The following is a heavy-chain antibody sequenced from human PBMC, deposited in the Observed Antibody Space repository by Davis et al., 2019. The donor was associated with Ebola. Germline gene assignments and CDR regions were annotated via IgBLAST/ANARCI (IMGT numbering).Heavy chain of an antibody. CDR2: IYYSGST. V-gene: IGHV4-59*08. Sequence: PSETLSLTCTVSGGSISSYYWSWIRQPPGKGLEWIGYIYYSGSTNYNPSLKSRVTISVDTSKNQFSLKLSSVTAADTAVYYCARQAVAPPNWFDPWGQGTLVTVSS. D-gene: IGHD6-19*01. J-gene: IGHJ5*02. CDR3: ARQAVAPPNWFDP. CDR1: GGSISSYY.